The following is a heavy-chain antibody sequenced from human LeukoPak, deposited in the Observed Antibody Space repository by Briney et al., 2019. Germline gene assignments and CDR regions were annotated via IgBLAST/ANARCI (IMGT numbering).Heavy chain of an antibody. D-gene: IGHD6-13*01. CDR1: GFSFSSYG. CDR2: IRYDGSNK. Sequence: GGSLRLSCAASGFSFSSYGMHWVRQAPGKGLEWVTFIRYDGSNKYYADSVKGRFTISRDNSKNTLYLQMNSLRTEDTAVYYCAKDSSGSSWYWDYWGQETLVTVSS. CDR3: AKDSSGSSWYWDY. J-gene: IGHJ4*02. V-gene: IGHV3-30*02.